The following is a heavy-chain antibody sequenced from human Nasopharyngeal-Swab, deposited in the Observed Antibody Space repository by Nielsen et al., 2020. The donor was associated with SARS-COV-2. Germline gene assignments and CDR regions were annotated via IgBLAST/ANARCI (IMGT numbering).Heavy chain of an antibody. CDR3: ARDPMITFGGVIVADYYYYGMDV. D-gene: IGHD3-16*02. J-gene: IGHJ6*02. V-gene: IGHV3-23*01. Sequence: GGSLRLSCAASGFTFRNFAMHWVRQGPGKGLEWDSVISGDNENTYYADSVKGRFTISRDNSKNTLYLQMNSLRAEDTAVYYCARDPMITFGGVIVADYYYYGMDVWGQGTTVTVSS. CDR2: ISGDNENT. CDR1: GFTFRNFA.